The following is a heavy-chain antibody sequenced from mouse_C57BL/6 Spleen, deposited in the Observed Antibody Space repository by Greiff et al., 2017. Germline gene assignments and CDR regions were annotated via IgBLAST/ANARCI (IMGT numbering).Heavy chain of an antibody. V-gene: IGHV2-6-1*01. CDR3: ARHGYGSSYDAMDY. CDR1: GFSLTSYG. CDR2: IWSDGST. J-gene: IGHJ4*01. D-gene: IGHD1-1*01. Sequence: VMLVESGPGLVAPSQSLSITCTVSGFSLTSYGVHWVRQPPGKGLEWLVVIWSDGSTTYNSALKSRLSISKDNSKSQVFLKMNSLQTDDTAMYYCARHGYGSSYDAMDYWGQGTSVTVSS.